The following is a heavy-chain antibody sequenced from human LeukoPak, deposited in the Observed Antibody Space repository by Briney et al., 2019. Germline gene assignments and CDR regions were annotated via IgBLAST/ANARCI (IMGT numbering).Heavy chain of an antibody. CDR1: GYTFTSYD. CDR2: KNPNSGNT. CDR3: ARAIKHYYDSSGYQVDY. D-gene: IGHD3-22*01. J-gene: IGHJ4*02. Sequence: GASVKVSCKASGYTFTSYDINWVRQATGQGLEWMGWKNPNSGNTGYAQKFQGRVTITRNTSISTAYMELSSLRSEDTAVYYCARAIKHYYDSSGYQVDYWGQGTLVTVSS. V-gene: IGHV1-8*03.